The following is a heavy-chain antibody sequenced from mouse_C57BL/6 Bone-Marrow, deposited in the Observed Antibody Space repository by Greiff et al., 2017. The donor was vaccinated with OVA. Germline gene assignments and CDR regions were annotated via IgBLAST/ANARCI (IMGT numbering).Heavy chain of an antibody. CDR2: ISYDGSN. V-gene: IGHV3-6*01. D-gene: IGHD1-1*01. CDR3: ARDYYYGSSSFAY. J-gene: IGHJ3*01. Sequence: DVHLVESGPGLVKPSQSLSLTCSVTGYSITSGYYWNWIRQFPGNKLEWMGYISYDGSNNYNPSLKNRISITRDTSKNQFFLKLNSVTTEDTATYYCARDYYYGSSSFAYWGQGTLVTVSA. CDR1: GYSITSGYY.